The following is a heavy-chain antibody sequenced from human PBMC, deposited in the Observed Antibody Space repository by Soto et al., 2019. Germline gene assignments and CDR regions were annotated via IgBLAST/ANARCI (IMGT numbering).Heavy chain of an antibody. J-gene: IGHJ4*02. Sequence: SQTLSLTCAISGDRVSGNSAAWNWIRQSPSRGLEWLGRTYYRSKWYNDYAVSVKSRITVTPDTSKNQFSLHLNSVTPEDTAVYYCARDFSYYESSDSYFDVWGKGAPITVSA. D-gene: IGHD3-16*01. CDR3: ARDFSYYESSDSYFDV. CDR1: GDRVSGNSAA. V-gene: IGHV6-1*01. CDR2: TYYRSKWYN.